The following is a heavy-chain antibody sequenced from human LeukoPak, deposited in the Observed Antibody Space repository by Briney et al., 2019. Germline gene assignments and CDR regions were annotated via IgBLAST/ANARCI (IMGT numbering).Heavy chain of an antibody. D-gene: IGHD3-3*01. CDR1: GFTFDDYG. CDR3: ARGRGGTSDYSPLYFDY. J-gene: IGHJ4*02. Sequence: GGSLRLSCAASGFTFDDYGMSWVRQAPGKGLEWVAGINWNGGSTAYADSVKGRFTISRDNAKNSLYLQMNSLRAEDTALYHCARGRGGTSDYSPLYFDYWGQGTLVTVSS. V-gene: IGHV3-20*01. CDR2: INWNGGST.